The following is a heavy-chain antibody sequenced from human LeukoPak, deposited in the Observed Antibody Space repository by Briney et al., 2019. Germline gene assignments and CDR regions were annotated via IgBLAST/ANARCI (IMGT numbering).Heavy chain of an antibody. CDR3: ARRASGYEQPFDY. V-gene: IGHV5-51*01. Sequence: GESLKISCKGSGYSFTSNWIGWVRQMPGKGLECMGIIYPGGSDTRYSPSFQGQVTISVDKSISTAYLQWSSLKASDTAIYYCARRASGYEQPFDYWGQGTLVTVSS. CDR1: GYSFTSNW. CDR2: IYPGGSDT. J-gene: IGHJ4*02. D-gene: IGHD5-12*01.